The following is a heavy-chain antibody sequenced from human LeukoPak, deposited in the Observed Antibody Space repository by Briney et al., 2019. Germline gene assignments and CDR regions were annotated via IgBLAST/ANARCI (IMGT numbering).Heavy chain of an antibody. V-gene: IGHV1-69*05. J-gene: IGHJ5*02. D-gene: IGHD3-3*01. CDR1: GGTFNSYA. Sequence: SVKVSCKASGGTFNSYAISWVRQAPGKGLEWMGGIIPIFGTAKYAQKFQGRVTITTDESTSTGYMELSSLRSEDTAVYYCAREAMPLEWLLYAPGDCGWFDPWGQGTLVTVSS. CDR2: IIPIFGTA. CDR3: AREAMPLEWLLYAPGDCGWFDP.